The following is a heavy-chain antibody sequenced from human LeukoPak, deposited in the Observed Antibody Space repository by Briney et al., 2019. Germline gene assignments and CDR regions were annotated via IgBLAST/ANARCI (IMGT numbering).Heavy chain of an antibody. CDR1: GYTFTSYY. J-gene: IGHJ4*02. CDR2: INPSGGST. V-gene: IGHV1-46*03. D-gene: IGHD3-16*01. Sequence: ASVKVSCKASGYTFTSYYMHWVRQAPGQGLEWMGIINPSGGSTSYAQKFQGRVTMTRDTSTSTVYMELSSLGSEDTAVYYCARDLIMITFGGGLDYWGQGTLVTVSS. CDR3: ARDLIMITFGGGLDY.